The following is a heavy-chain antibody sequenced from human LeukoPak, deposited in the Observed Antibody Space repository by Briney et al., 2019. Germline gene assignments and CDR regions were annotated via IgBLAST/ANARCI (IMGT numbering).Heavy chain of an antibody. D-gene: IGHD5-12*01. CDR2: IGVSGVST. CDR3: AKGLSGYVPFDY. J-gene: IGHJ4*02. CDR1: GFTFSSYA. Sequence: PGGSLRLSCAASGFTFSSYAMSWVRQAPGKGLEWVSSIGVSGVSTYYADSVKGRFTISRDNSKNTLYLQMNSLRAEDTAVYYCAKGLSGYVPFDYWGQGTLVTVSS. V-gene: IGHV3-23*01.